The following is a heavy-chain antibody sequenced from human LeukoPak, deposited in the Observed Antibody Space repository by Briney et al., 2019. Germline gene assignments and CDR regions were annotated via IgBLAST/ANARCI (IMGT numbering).Heavy chain of an antibody. CDR1: GFTFSSYS. Sequence: GGSLRLSCAASGFTFSSYSMNWVRQAPGKGLEWVSYISSSSSTIYYADSVKGRFTISRDNAKNSLYLQMNSLRDEDRAVYYCARVAKERVGGVYYFDYWGQGTLVTVSS. CDR2: ISSSSSTI. CDR3: ARVAKERVGGVYYFDY. V-gene: IGHV3-48*02. J-gene: IGHJ4*02. D-gene: IGHD1-1*01.